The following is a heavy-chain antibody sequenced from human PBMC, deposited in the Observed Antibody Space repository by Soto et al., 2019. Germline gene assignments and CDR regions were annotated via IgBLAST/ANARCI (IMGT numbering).Heavy chain of an antibody. CDR1: GYTFTSYG. CDR2: ISAYNGNT. Sequence: ASVKVSCKASGYTFTSYGISWVRQAPGQGLEWMGWISAYNGNTNYAQKLQGRVAMTTDTSTSTAYMELRSLRSDDTAVYYCARAFSSSGHYYYYYYGMDVWGQGTTVTISS. V-gene: IGHV1-18*01. CDR3: ARAFSSSGHYYYYYYGMDV. D-gene: IGHD6-6*01. J-gene: IGHJ6*02.